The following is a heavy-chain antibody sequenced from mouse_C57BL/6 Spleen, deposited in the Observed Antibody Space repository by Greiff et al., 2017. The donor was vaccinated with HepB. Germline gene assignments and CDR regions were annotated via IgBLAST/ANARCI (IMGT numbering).Heavy chain of an antibody. CDR2: IYPGDGDT. D-gene: IGHD2-5*01. V-gene: IGHV1-82*01. Sequence: QVQLQQSGPELVKPGASVKISCKASGYAFSSSWMNWVKQRPGKGLEWIGRIYPGDGDTNYNGKFKGKATLTADKSSSTAYLQLSSLTSEDSAVYFCASAYYSNYDYYAMDYWGQGTSVTVSS. J-gene: IGHJ4*01. CDR3: ASAYYSNYDYYAMDY. CDR1: GYAFSSSW.